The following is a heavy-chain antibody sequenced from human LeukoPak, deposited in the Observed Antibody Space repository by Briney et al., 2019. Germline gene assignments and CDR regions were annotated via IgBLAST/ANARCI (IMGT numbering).Heavy chain of an antibody. Sequence: GGSLRLSCAASGFTVSDNYMTWVRQAPGKGLEWVSSIYSAGATHYAESVKGRFTISRDNSKNTLYLQMNSLRAEDMAVYYCARIEWERLGRAFGIWGQGTMVTVSS. D-gene: IGHD1-26*01. CDR2: IYSAGAT. V-gene: IGHV3-53*01. CDR1: GFTVSDNY. CDR3: ARIEWERLGRAFGI. J-gene: IGHJ3*02.